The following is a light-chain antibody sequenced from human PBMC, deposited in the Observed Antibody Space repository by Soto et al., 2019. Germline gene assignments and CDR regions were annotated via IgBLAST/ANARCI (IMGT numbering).Light chain of an antibody. CDR2: AAS. V-gene: IGKV1-39*01. Sequence: DVQMTQSPSSLSASVGDRVTIACRASQPIGNYLNWYQQKPGEAPKVLTFAASSLGIGGPSRFSGSGYGTYFPLTNNNLHLEDSATYYCQQSHGVPPTCGQGTRL. J-gene: IGKJ5*01. CDR1: QPIGNY. CDR3: QQSHGVPPT.